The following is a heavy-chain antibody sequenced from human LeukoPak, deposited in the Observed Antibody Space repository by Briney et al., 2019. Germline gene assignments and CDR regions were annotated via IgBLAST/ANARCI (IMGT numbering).Heavy chain of an antibody. D-gene: IGHD5-18*01. CDR2: IYYSGST. Sequence: SETLSLTCTVSGGSISSYYWSWIRQPPGKGLEWIGYIYYSGSTNYNPSLKSRVTISVDTSKNQFSLKLSSVTAADTAVYYCARDELGGYSYGLGYWGQGTPVTVSS. V-gene: IGHV4-59*01. J-gene: IGHJ4*02. CDR3: ARDELGGYSYGLGY. CDR1: GGSISSYY.